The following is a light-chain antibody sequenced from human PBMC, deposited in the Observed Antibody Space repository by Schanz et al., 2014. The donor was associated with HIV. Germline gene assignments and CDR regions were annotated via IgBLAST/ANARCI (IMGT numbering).Light chain of an antibody. J-gene: IGKJ4*01. V-gene: IGKV1-9*01. Sequence: DIQLSQSPSFLSASVGDRVTVTCRASQDISTYLAWYQQKPGKAPNLLIYAASTLHTGVPLRFSGSGSGTDFTLTISSLQPEDFATYYCQQANSFPPTFGGGTKVEIK. CDR2: AAS. CDR3: QQANSFPPT. CDR1: QDISTY.